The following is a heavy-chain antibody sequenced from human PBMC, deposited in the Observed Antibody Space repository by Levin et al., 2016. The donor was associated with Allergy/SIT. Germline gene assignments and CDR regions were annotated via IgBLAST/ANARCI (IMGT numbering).Heavy chain of an antibody. J-gene: IGHJ6*02. CDR3: ATSHPGYSGYDYLGYYYGMDV. CDR2: ISSSSSYI. Sequence: VRQMPGKGLEWVSSISSSSSYIYYADSVKGRFTISRDNAKNSLYLQMNSLRAEDTAVYYCATSHPGYSGYDYLGYYYGMDVWGQGTTVTVSS. V-gene: IGHV3-21*01. D-gene: IGHD5-12*01.